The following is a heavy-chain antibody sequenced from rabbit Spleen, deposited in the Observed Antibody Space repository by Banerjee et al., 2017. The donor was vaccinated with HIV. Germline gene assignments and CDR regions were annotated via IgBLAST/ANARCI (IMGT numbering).Heavy chain of an antibody. D-gene: IGHD1-1*01. CDR3: ARDLPEIVGWNFGF. V-gene: IGHV1S40*01. J-gene: IGHJ6*01. Sequence: QSLEESGGDLVKPEGSLTLTCKASGFSFVVKAVMVGVRQAPGKGLEWIACINTVTGKTVYASWAKGRFIMSRTSSTTVTLQMTSLTAADTATYFCARDLPEIVGWNFGFWGQGTLVTVS. CDR2: INTVTGKT. CDR1: GFSFVVKAV.